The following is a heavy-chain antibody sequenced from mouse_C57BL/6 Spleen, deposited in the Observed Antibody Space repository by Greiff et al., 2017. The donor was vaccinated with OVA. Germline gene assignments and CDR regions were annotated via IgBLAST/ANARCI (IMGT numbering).Heavy chain of an antibody. V-gene: IGHV1-55*01. J-gene: IGHJ1*03. CDR2: IYPGSGST. Sequence: QVQLKQPGAELVKPGASVKMSCKASGYTFTSYWITWVKQRPGQGLEWIGDIYPGSGSTNYNEKFKSKATLTVDTSSSTAYMQLSSLTSEDSAVYYCARSAGTNWYFDFWGTGTTVTVSS. CDR1: GYTFTSYW. CDR3: ARSAGTNWYFDF. D-gene: IGHD4-1*01.